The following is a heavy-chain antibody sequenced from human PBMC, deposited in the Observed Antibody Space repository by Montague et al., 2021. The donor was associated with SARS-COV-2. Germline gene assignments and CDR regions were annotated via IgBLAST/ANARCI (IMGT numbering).Heavy chain of an antibody. J-gene: IGHJ3*02. Sequence: TLSLTCTVSGDSITSSIWWSWVRQTPGKGLEWIGEIFYTGKSKYNPSLESRLTMSVDVAKNQFSLNLNSVTAADTAVYCCARRTVLMISVVFDALDMWGQGTLVTVSS. V-gene: IGHV4-4*01. D-gene: IGHD3-16*01. CDR2: IFYTGKS. CDR1: GDSITSSIW. CDR3: ARRTVLMISVVFDALDM.